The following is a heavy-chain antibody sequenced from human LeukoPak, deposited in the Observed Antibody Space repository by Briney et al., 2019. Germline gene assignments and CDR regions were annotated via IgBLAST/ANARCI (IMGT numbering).Heavy chain of an antibody. J-gene: IGHJ4*02. Sequence: ASVKVSCKASGYTFTGYYMHWVRQAPGQGLEWMGRINPNNGGTNYAQKFQGRVTMTGDTSISTAYMELSSLRSVDTAVYYCTRESGSYHGNDYWGQGTLVPSPQ. CDR3: TRESGSYHGNDY. CDR1: GYTFTGYY. V-gene: IGHV1-2*06. D-gene: IGHD1-26*01. CDR2: INPNNGGT.